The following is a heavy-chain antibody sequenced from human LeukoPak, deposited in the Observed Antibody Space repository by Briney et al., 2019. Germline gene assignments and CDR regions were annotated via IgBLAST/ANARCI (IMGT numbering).Heavy chain of an antibody. CDR1: GFTFSLYS. J-gene: IGHJ4*02. CDR2: ITSGSSTT. Sequence: PGGSLRLSCAASGFTFSLYSMNWVRQAPGKGLERVSYITSGSSTTYYADSVKGRFTISRDNAKNSLFLQMNSLRAEDTAVYYCARDGGGDYWGQGTLVTVSS. CDR3: ARDGGGDY. V-gene: IGHV3-48*01. D-gene: IGHD3-16*01.